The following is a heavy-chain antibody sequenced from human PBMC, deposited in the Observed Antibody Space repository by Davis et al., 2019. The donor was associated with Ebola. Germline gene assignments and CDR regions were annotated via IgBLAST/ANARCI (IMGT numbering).Heavy chain of an antibody. V-gene: IGHV4-59*01. CDR2: IYFCGAT. J-gene: IGHJ4*02. CDR1: GGSITNYY. Sequence: PSETLSLTCTVSGGSITNYYWDWIRQPPGKGLEWIGHIYFCGATKYNPSLRSRATISVDTSKNQFYLKLNSVTAADTAVYYCARTHDNVWGSYGYWGQGNLVTVSS. CDR3: ARTHDNVWGSYGY. D-gene: IGHD3-16*01.